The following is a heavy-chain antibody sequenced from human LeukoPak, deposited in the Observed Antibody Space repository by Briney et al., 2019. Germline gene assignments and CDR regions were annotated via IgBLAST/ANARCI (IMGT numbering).Heavy chain of an antibody. CDR2: ISGSGGST. CDR1: GFTFSSSA. V-gene: IGHV3-23*01. D-gene: IGHD3-16*01. CDR3: AKVHYDYGAFDY. J-gene: IGHJ4*02. Sequence: GGSLRLSCAASGFTFSSSAMSWVRQAPGKGLEWVSAISGSGGSTYYADSVKGRFTISRDNSKNTLYLQMNSLRAEDTAVYYCAKVHYDYGAFDYWGQGTLVTVSS.